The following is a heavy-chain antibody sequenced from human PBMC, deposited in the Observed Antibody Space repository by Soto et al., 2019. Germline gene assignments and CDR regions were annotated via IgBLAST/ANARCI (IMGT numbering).Heavy chain of an antibody. CDR1: GFTVSSNY. CDR2: IYSGGST. Sequence: GGSLRLSCAASGFTVSSNYMSWVRQAPGKGLEWVSVIYSGGSTYYADSVKGRFTISRDNSKNTLYLQMNSLRAEDTAVYYCARGIYDFLTGPRVFYYYYGMDVWGQGTRVTVSS. D-gene: IGHD3-9*01. J-gene: IGHJ6*02. CDR3: ARGIYDFLTGPRVFYYYYGMDV. V-gene: IGHV3-53*01.